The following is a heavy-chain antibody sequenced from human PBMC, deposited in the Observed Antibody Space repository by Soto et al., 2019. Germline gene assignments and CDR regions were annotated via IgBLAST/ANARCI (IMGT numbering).Heavy chain of an antibody. CDR3: ARGPGMIYYYYYYYMDV. CDR2: IYYSGST. J-gene: IGHJ6*03. V-gene: IGHV4-39*01. CDR1: GGSISSSSYY. D-gene: IGHD3-16*01. Sequence: PSETLSLTCTVSGGSISSSSYYWGWIRQPPGKGLEWIGSIYYSGSTYYNPSLKSRVTISVDTSKNQFSLKLSSVTAADTAVYYCARGPGMIYYYYYYYMDVWGKGTTVTVSS.